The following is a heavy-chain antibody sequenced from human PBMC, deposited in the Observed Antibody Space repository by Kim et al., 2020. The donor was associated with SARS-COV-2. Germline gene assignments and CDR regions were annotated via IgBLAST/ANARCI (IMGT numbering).Heavy chain of an antibody. D-gene: IGHD6-13*01. V-gene: IGHV3-30*02. CDR3: AKEAAAGNYYYYGMDV. Sequence: SVKGRFTISRDNSKNTRYLQMNSLRAEDTAVYYCAKEAAAGNYYYYGMDVWGQGTTVTVSS. J-gene: IGHJ6*02.